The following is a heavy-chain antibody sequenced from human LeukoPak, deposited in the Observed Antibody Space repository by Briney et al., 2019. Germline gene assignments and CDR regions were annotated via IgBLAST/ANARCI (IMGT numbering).Heavy chain of an antibody. CDR1: GFTFSTYD. CDR3: VREDYCSGGSCGWDY. V-gene: IGHV3-7*01. J-gene: IGHJ4*02. Sequence: PGGSLRLSCAASGFTFSTYDMNWVRQAPGKGLEWVANIKQDGSDKYYVDSVKGRFTISRDNAKNSLFLQMNSLRAEDTAVYYCVREDYCSGGSCGWDYWGQGTLVTVSS. D-gene: IGHD2-15*01. CDR2: IKQDGSDK.